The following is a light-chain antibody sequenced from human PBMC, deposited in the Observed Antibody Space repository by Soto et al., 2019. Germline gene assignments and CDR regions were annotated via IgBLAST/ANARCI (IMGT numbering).Light chain of an antibody. CDR3: SSYAGTTV. V-gene: IGLV2-8*01. CDR2: EVS. Sequence: QSALTQPPSASGSPGQSVTISCTGTNSDVGSFDYVSWYQQHPGKVPKLLIYEVSERPSGVPDRFSGSKSGNTASLTVSGLQVEDEADYYCSSYAGTTVFGGGTQLTVL. CDR1: NSDVGSFDY. J-gene: IGLJ2*01.